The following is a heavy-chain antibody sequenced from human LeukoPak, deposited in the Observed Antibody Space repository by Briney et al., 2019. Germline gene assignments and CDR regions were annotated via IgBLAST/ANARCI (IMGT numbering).Heavy chain of an antibody. CDR2: TYYRSKWYN. V-gene: IGHV6-1*01. CDR1: GDSVSSNTVA. Sequence: SQTLSLTCAISGDSVSSNTVAWNWIRQSPSRGLEWLGRTYYRSKWYNDYAVSVRSRITINPDTSKNQFSLQLNSVTPEDTAVYYCARDGYYDTSGYYSMGAFDIWGQGTMVTVSS. CDR3: ARDGYYDTSGYYSMGAFDI. J-gene: IGHJ3*02. D-gene: IGHD3-22*01.